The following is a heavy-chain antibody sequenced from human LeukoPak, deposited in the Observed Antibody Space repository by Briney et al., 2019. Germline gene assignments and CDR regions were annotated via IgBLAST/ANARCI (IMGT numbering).Heavy chain of an antibody. CDR3: ARARGGSYDYYMDV. CDR1: GFTFSSYN. Sequence: GGSLRHSCAASGFTFSSYNMNWVRQAPGKGLEWVSSITSGSSYIYYADSVKGRFTISRDNAKNSLYLQMNSLRAEDTAVYYCARARGGSYDYYMDVWGKGTTVTVSS. J-gene: IGHJ6*03. V-gene: IGHV3-21*01. CDR2: ITSGSSYI. D-gene: IGHD1-26*01.